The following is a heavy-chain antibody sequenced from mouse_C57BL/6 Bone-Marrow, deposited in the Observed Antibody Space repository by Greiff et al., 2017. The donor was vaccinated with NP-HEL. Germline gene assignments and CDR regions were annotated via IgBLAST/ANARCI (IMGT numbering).Heavy chain of an antibody. CDR2: ISSGGSYT. CDR1: GFTFSSYG. CDR3: ARHGHYYGSSRAWFAY. Sequence: EVMLVESGGDLVKPGGSLKLSCAASGFTFSSYGMSWVRQTPDKRLEWVATISSGGSYTYYPDSVKGRFTISRDNAKNTLYLQMSSLKSEDTAMYYGARHGHYYGSSRAWFAYWGQGTLVTVSA. J-gene: IGHJ3*01. D-gene: IGHD1-1*01. V-gene: IGHV5-6*02.